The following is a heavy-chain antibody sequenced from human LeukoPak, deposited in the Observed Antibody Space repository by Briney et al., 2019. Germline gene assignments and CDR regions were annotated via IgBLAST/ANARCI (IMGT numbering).Heavy chain of an antibody. CDR3: ASRAAAGSRGAFDI. D-gene: IGHD6-13*01. CDR1: GGSISSYY. J-gene: IGHJ3*02. Sequence: SETLSLTCTVSGGSISSYYWSWIRQPPGKGLEWIGYIYTSGSTNYNPSLKSRVTISVDTSKNQFSLKLSSVPAADTAVYYCASRAAAGSRGAFDIWGQGTMVTVSS. V-gene: IGHV4-4*09. CDR2: IYTSGST.